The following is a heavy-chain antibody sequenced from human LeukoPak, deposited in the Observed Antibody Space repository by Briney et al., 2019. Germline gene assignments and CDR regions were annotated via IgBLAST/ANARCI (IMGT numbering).Heavy chain of an antibody. CDR1: GFTFSDYA. D-gene: IGHD6-6*01. J-gene: IGHJ3*02. CDR3: AKDLPARLAARPSDAFDI. Sequence: GGSLRLSCAASGFTFSDYAMSWVRQAPGKGLEWVSAISGSGGKIYYADSLKGRLTMSRDNSKNTLYLQMNSLRVEDTAVYYCAKDLPARLAARPSDAFDIWGQGTMVTVSS. V-gene: IGHV3-23*01. CDR2: ISGSGGKI.